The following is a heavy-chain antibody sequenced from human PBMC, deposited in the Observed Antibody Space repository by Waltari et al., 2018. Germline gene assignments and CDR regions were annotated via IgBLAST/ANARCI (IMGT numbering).Heavy chain of an antibody. CDR1: GGSISSSSYY. J-gene: IGHJ5*02. CDR2: IYYSGST. V-gene: IGHV4-39*07. D-gene: IGHD6-6*01. Sequence: QLQLQESSPGLVKPSETLSLTCTVSGGSISSSSYYWGWIRQPPGKGLEWIGSIYYSGSTYYNPSLKSRVTISVDTSKNQFSLKLSSVTAADTAVYYCARDRKYSSPRGGKYNWFDPWGQGTLVTVSS. CDR3: ARDRKYSSPRGGKYNWFDP.